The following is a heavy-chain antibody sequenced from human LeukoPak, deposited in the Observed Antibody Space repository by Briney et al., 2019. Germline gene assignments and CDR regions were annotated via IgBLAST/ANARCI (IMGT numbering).Heavy chain of an antibody. CDR3: AREGGYSGYDQDHYYFDY. Sequence: ASVKVSCKASGYTFTSYYMHWVRQAPGQGLEWMGIINPSGGSTSYAQKFQGRVTMTRDTSTSTVYMELSSLRSEDTAVYYCAREGGYSGYDQDHYYFDYWGQGTLVTVSS. CDR2: INPSGGST. CDR1: GYTFTSYY. D-gene: IGHD5-12*01. V-gene: IGHV1-46*01. J-gene: IGHJ4*02.